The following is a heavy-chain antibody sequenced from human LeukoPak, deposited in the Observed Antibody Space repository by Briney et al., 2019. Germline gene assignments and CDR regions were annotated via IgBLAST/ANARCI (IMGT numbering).Heavy chain of an antibody. Sequence: SETLSLTCAVYGGSFSGYYWSWIRQPPGKGLEWIGEINHSGSTNYNPSLKSRVTISVDTSKNQFSLKLSSVTAADTAVYYCARGEDAFDIWPRDNGHRLF. CDR2: INHSGST. CDR3: ARGEDAFDI. J-gene: IGHJ3*02. CDR1: GGSFSGYY. V-gene: IGHV4-34*01.